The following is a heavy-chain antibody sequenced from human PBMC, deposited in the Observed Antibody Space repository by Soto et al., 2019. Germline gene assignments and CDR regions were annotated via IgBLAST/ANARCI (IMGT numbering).Heavy chain of an antibody. V-gene: IGHV1-69*08. D-gene: IGHD1-7*01. Sequence: QVQLVQSGAEVKKPGSSVKVSCKASGGTFSSYTISWVRQAPGQGLEWMGRIIPILGIANYAQKFQGRVTITADKSTSTAYMELSSLRSEDTAVYYCARDSGGIELPPPWGQGTLVTVSS. CDR1: GGTFSSYT. CDR3: ARDSGGIELPPP. CDR2: IIPILGIA. J-gene: IGHJ5*02.